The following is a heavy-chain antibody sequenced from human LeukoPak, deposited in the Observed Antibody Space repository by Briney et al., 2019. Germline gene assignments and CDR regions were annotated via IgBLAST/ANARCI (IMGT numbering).Heavy chain of an antibody. Sequence: SETLSLTCTVSGGSISPYHWSWIRQPPGKGLEWIGYIYYSGSTNYNPSLKSRLTISVDTSKNQFSLKLNSVTATDTAIYYCVRQKQHCDGGSCFPPDYWGKGTLVTVSS. CDR3: VRQKQHCDGGSCFPPDY. V-gene: IGHV4-59*08. CDR2: IYYSGST. CDR1: GGSISPYH. D-gene: IGHD2-15*01. J-gene: IGHJ4*02.